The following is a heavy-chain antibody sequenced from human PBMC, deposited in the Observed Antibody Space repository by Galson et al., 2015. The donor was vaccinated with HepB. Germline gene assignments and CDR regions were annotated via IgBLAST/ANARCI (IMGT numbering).Heavy chain of an antibody. CDR1: GYTFTSYA. Sequence: SVKVSCKASGYTFTSYAMHWVRQAPGQRLEWMGWINAGNGNTKYSQKFQGRVTITRDTSASTAYMELSSLRSEDTAVYYCARDRGSGWYEGFDYWGQGTLVTVSS. V-gene: IGHV1-3*01. D-gene: IGHD6-19*01. CDR3: ARDRGSGWYEGFDY. CDR2: INAGNGNT. J-gene: IGHJ4*02.